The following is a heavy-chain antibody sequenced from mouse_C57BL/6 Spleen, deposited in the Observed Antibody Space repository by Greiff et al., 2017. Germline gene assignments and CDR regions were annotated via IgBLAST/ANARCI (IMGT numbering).Heavy chain of an antibody. D-gene: IGHD1-1*01. J-gene: IGHJ3*01. Sequence: VQLQQSGAELVKPGASVKLSCKASGYTFTEYTIHWVKQRPGQGLEWIGWFYPGSGSIKYNEKFKDKATLTADKSSSTVYMELSRLTSEDSAVYFCARHEANSSLYYGSSYWFAYWGQGTLVTVSA. CDR2: FYPGSGSI. CDR3: ARHEANSSLYYGSSYWFAY. V-gene: IGHV1-62-2*01. CDR1: GYTFTEYT.